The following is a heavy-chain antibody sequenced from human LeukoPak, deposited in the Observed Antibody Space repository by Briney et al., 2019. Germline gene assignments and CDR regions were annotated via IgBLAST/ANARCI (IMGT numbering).Heavy chain of an antibody. Sequence: GRSLRLSCAASGFTFSSYGMHWVRQAPGKGLEWVAVISYDGSNKYYADSVKGRFTISRDNSKNTLYLQMNSLRAEDTAVYYCARSIAAADHFDYWGQGTLVTVSS. J-gene: IGHJ4*02. V-gene: IGHV3-30*03. CDR2: ISYDGSNK. D-gene: IGHD6-13*01. CDR3: ARSIAAADHFDY. CDR1: GFTFSSYG.